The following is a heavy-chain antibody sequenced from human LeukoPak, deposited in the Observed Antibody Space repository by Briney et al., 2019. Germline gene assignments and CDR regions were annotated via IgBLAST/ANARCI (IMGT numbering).Heavy chain of an antibody. D-gene: IGHD2-15*01. CDR3: AAGSSYSLYYYYNMDV. CDR1: VFAFISSA. CDR2: IVVGSSDT. V-gene: IGHV1-58*02. J-gene: IGHJ6*03. Sequence: SVTVSFKSSVFAFISSAMQWMRQARGQRRGWIGWIVVGSSDTKYAQKFQERVTITRDMSTSTAYMELSSLRSEDTAVYYCAAGSSYSLYYYYNMDVWGKGTTVTVSS.